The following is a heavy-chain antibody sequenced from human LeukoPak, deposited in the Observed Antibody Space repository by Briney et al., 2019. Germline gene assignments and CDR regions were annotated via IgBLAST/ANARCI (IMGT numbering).Heavy chain of an antibody. D-gene: IGHD3-3*01. CDR3: AKASDYDSPNWFDP. Sequence: TGGSLRLSCAASGFTFSSYAMSWVRRAPGKGLEWVSAISGSGGSTYYADSVKGRFTISRDNSKNTLYLQMNSLRAEDTAVYYCAKASDYDSPNWFDPWGQGTLVTVSS. V-gene: IGHV3-23*01. CDR1: GFTFSSYA. J-gene: IGHJ5*02. CDR2: ISGSGGST.